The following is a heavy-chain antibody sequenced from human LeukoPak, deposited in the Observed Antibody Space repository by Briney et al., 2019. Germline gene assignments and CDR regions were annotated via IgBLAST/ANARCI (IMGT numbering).Heavy chain of an antibody. CDR3: ARVGGDDSTGHYSVDY. V-gene: IGHV4-34*01. Sequence: SETLSLACAVYGGSFSDYYWSWIRQPPGKGLEWIGEINHSGSTNYNPSLKSRVTISVDTSKNQFSLRLSSVTAADTAVYYCARVGGDDSTGHYSVDYWGQGTLVTVSS. D-gene: IGHD3-22*01. CDR2: INHSGST. J-gene: IGHJ4*02. CDR1: GGSFSDYY.